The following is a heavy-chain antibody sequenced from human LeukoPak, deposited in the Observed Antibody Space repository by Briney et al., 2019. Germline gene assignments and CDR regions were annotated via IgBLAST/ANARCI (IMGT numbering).Heavy chain of an antibody. Sequence: SVKVSCKASGYTFTSYYLHWVRQAPGQGLEWMGRIIPILGIANYAQKFQGRVTITADKSTSTAYMELSSLRSEDTAVYYCARGYSSSSRFDYWGQGTLVTVSS. J-gene: IGHJ4*02. CDR2: IIPILGIA. CDR1: GYTFTSYY. CDR3: ARGYSSSSRFDY. D-gene: IGHD6-13*01. V-gene: IGHV1-69*04.